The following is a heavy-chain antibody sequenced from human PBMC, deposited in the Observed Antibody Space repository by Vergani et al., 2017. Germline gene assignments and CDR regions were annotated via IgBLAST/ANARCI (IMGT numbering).Heavy chain of an antibody. CDR1: GGSFSGYY. J-gene: IGHJ4*02. CDR3: ARVARDSSGPTFDY. CDR2: INHSGST. V-gene: IGHV4-34*01. D-gene: IGHD3-22*01. Sequence: QVQLQQWGAGLLKPSETLSLTCAVYGGSFSGYYWSWIRQPPGKGLEWIGEINHSGSTNYNPSLKSRVTISVDTSKNQFSLKLSSVTAADTAVYYCARVARDSSGPTFDYWGQGTLVTVSS.